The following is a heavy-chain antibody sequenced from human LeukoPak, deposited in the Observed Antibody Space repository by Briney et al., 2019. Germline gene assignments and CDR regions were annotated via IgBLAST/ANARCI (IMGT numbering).Heavy chain of an antibody. CDR1: GFSFGDYG. D-gene: IGHD2-21*02. Sequence: GGSLRLSCSGSGFSFGDYGINWVRQAPGKGLEWVGFIRSKASGGTEYAASVKGRFTISRDDSKSIAYLQMNSLKTEDTAVYYCTRAYCGGDCYFQHWGQGTLVTVSS. J-gene: IGHJ1*01. V-gene: IGHV3-49*04. CDR2: IRSKASGGT. CDR3: TRAYCGGDCYFQH.